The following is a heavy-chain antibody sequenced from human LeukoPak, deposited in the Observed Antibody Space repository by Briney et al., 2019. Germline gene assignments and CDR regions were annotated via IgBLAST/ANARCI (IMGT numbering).Heavy chain of an antibody. CDR1: GFTLSSYA. CDR2: ISYDGSNK. Sequence: GGSLRLSCAASGFTLSSYAMHWVRQAPGKGLEWVAVISYDGSNKYYADSVKGRFTISRDNSKNTLYLQMNSLRAEDTAVYYCARGEGSYNYFDYWGQGTLVTVSS. J-gene: IGHJ4*02. CDR3: ARGEGSYNYFDY. V-gene: IGHV3-30*04. D-gene: IGHD1-26*01.